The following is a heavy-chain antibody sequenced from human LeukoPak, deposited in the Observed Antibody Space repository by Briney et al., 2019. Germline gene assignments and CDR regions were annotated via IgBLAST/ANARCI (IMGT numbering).Heavy chain of an antibody. V-gene: IGHV1-46*01. CDR2: INPSGGST. CDR1: GYTFTSYY. CDR3: ASSPQWLVHRFDP. Sequence: ASVKVSCKASGYTFTSYYMHWVRQAPGQGLEWMGIINPSGGSTSYAQKFQGRVTMTRDMSTSTVYMELSSLRSEDTAVYYCASSPQWLVHRFDPWGQGTLVTVSP. J-gene: IGHJ5*02. D-gene: IGHD6-19*01.